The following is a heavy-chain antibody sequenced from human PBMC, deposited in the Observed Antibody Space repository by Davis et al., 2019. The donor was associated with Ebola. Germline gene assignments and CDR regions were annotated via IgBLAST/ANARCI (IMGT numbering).Heavy chain of an antibody. CDR2: INHSGST. J-gene: IGHJ3*02. CDR1: GGSFSGYY. Sequence: PSETLSLTCAVYGGSFSGYYWSWIRQPPGKGLEWIGEINHSGSTNYNPSLKSRVTISVDTSKNQFSLKLSSVTAADTAVYYCAGLGSNYYDSSGSDAFDIWGQGTMVTVSS. CDR3: AGLGSNYYDSSGSDAFDI. D-gene: IGHD3-22*01. V-gene: IGHV4-34*01.